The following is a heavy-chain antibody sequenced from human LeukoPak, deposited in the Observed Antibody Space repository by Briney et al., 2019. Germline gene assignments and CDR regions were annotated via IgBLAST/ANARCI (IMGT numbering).Heavy chain of an antibody. CDR3: ARWPNCSSTSFPLDY. J-gene: IGHJ4*02. CDR2: IYYSGSP. V-gene: IGHV4-59*01. D-gene: IGHD2-2*01. CDR1: GGSFSSFY. Sequence: PSETLSLTRTVSGGSFSSFYWSWIRQPPPKGLAWIGYIYYSGSPNYHPSLKSRVTILVDTSKNQFSLKLSSVTAADTAVYYCARWPNCSSTSFPLDYWGQGTLVTVSS.